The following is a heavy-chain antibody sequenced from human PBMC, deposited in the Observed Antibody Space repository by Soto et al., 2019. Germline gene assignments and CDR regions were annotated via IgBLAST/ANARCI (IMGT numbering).Heavy chain of an antibody. CDR3: AKGLGIAAAGGGGYYYYGMDV. V-gene: IGHV3-30*18. CDR2: ISYDGSNK. D-gene: IGHD6-13*01. J-gene: IGHJ6*02. CDR1: GFTFSSYG. Sequence: QVQLVESGGGVVQPGRSLRLSCAASGFTFSSYGMHWVRQAPGKGLEWVAVISYDGSNKYYADSVKGRFTISRDNSKNTQYLQMNSLRAEDTAVYYCAKGLGIAAAGGGGYYYYGMDVWGQGTTVTVSS.